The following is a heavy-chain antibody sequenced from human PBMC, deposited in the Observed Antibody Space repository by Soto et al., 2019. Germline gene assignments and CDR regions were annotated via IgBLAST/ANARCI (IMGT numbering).Heavy chain of an antibody. V-gene: IGHV3-23*01. J-gene: IGHJ4*02. Sequence: VRLSCAASGFGFSSYAMSWVRQAPGKGLEWVSGITPGGGTTNYADSVKGRFTISRDNSNNTLYLETNSLRVEDTAIYYCAKDRGGEFTSSRYFDYWGQGTLVTVSS. D-gene: IGHD3-16*01. CDR2: ITPGGGTT. CDR3: AKDRGGEFTSSRYFDY. CDR1: GFGFSSYA.